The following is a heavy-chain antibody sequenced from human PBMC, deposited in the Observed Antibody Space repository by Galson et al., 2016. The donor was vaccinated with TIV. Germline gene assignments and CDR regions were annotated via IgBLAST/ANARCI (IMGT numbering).Heavy chain of an antibody. D-gene: IGHD3-16*01. Sequence: SLRLSCAASGFAVSSYEMNWVRQAPGKGLEWLSYIGRGANFRDYSDSVKGRFTVSEDNAKNPLYLQMSSLRAEDTGVYYCARGFYRLGYVGVYWGQGALVTVS. CDR3: ARGFYRLGYVGVY. CDR1: GFAVSSYE. CDR2: IGRGANFR. V-gene: IGHV3-48*03. J-gene: IGHJ4*02.